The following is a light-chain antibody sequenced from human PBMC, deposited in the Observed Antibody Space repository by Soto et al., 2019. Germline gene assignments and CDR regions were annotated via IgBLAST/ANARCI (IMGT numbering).Light chain of an antibody. CDR2: GNN. V-gene: IGLV1-40*01. CDR1: SSNIGAGYD. Sequence: QSVLTQPPSVSGAPGQRVTISCTGSSSNIGAGYDVHWYQQLPETAPKLLIYGNNNRPSGVPDRFSGSKSGTSASLAITGLQAEDESDYYCQSYDRSLSGWVFGGGTKLTVL. J-gene: IGLJ3*02. CDR3: QSYDRSLSGWV.